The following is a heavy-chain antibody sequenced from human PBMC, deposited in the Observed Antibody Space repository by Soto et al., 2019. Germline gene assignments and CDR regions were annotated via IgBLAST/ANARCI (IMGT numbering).Heavy chain of an antibody. J-gene: IGHJ5*02. CDR2: VSPHSGHA. CDR1: GYTFTNYG. D-gene: IGHD1-1*01. CDR3: AREEYRQLDH. Sequence: QVQLVQSGAEVKKPGASVKVSCKAAGYTFTNYGMTWVRQAPGQGLEWMGWVSPHSGHADYAQKFRGRGTMTTDTSTTTAYMELRSLPSDDTAVYYCAREEYRQLDHWGQGTLVTVSS. V-gene: IGHV1-18*04.